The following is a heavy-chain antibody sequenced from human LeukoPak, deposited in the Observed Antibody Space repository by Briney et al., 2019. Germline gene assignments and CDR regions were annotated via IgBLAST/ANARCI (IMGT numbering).Heavy chain of an antibody. V-gene: IGHV3-11*01. J-gene: IGHJ3*02. CDR3: ARAMVRGVHDAFDI. CDR2: ISSSGNTI. Sequence: GRSLRLSCAASGFTFSDYYMSWIRQAPGKGLEGVSYISSSGNTIYYADSVKGRFTISRDNAKNSLYLQMNSLRAEDTAVYYCARAMVRGVHDAFDIWGQGTMVTVSS. D-gene: IGHD3-10*01. CDR1: GFTFSDYY.